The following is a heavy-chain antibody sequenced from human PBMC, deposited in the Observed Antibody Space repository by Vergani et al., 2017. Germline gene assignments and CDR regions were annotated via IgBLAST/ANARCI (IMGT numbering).Heavy chain of an antibody. CDR2: VDHSGST. J-gene: IGHJ4*02. CDR3: ASISTGGIYY. CDR1: DYSISSGYY. V-gene: IGHV4-38-2*01. Sequence: HVQLQESGPGLVKPSETLSLTCAVSDYSISSGYYWGWVRQPPGKGLDWIGSVDHSGSTSYNPSLKSRVTISIDTSKNQFSLKLTSVTAADTAVYYCASISTGGIYYWGQGSLVTVFS. D-gene: IGHD3-16*01.